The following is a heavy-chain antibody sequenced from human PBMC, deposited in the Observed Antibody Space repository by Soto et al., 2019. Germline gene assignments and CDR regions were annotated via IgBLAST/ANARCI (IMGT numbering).Heavy chain of an antibody. Sequence: QLQLQESGPGLVKPSETLSLTCTVSGGSISSSSYYWGWIRQPPGKGLEWVGSTYYSGSTYYNPSLTRLVYISVDPSKIQFSLNLSSVTAADTAVYYCAGDYDFWSGYPFDYWGQGTLVTVSS. V-gene: IGHV4-39*01. CDR1: GGSISSSSYY. CDR2: TYYSGST. D-gene: IGHD3-3*01. J-gene: IGHJ4*02. CDR3: AGDYDFWSGYPFDY.